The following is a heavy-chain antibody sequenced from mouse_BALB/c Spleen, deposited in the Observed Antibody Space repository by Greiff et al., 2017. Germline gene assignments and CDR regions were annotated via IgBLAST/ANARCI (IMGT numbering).Heavy chain of an antibody. CDR2: ILRSIGST. CDR1: DSEVFPFAF. J-gene: IGHJ2*01. D-gene: IGHD1-1*01. Sequence: QVQLQQSGSELRSPGSSVKLSCKASDSEVFPFAFTCWVRQKPGHGFEWIGDILRSIGSTIYGEKFEDTATLDADTVSNTAYLELNSLTSEDSAIYYCARRGNSDYGSSLDYWGQGTTLTVSS. V-gene: IGHV15-2*02. CDR3: ARRGNSDYGSSLDY.